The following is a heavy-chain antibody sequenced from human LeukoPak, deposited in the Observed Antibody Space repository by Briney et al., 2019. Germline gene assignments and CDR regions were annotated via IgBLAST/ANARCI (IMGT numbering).Heavy chain of an antibody. CDR3: ANREYSYGSYYFDY. J-gene: IGHJ4*02. Sequence: PGGSLRLSCAASGFTFSSYGMHWVRQAPGKGLEWVAVISYDGSNKYYADSVKGRFTISRDNSKNTLYLQMNSLRAEDTAVYYCANREYSYGSYYFDYWGQGTLVTVSS. D-gene: IGHD5-18*01. V-gene: IGHV3-30*18. CDR1: GFTFSSYG. CDR2: ISYDGSNK.